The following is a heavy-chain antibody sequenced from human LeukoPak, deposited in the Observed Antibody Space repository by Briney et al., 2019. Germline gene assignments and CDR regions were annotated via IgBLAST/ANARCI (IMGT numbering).Heavy chain of an antibody. D-gene: IGHD2-2*01. CDR2: IIPIFGTA. V-gene: IGHV1-69*05. CDR1: GGTFSSYA. CDR3: ARDVAREYQLLSDYYYYMDV. Sequence: ASVKVSCKASGGTFSSYAISWVRQAPGQGLEWMGGIIPIFGTANYAQKFQGRVTITTDESTSTAYMELSSLRSEDTAVHYCARDVAREYQLLSDYYYYMDVWGKGTTVTVSS. J-gene: IGHJ6*03.